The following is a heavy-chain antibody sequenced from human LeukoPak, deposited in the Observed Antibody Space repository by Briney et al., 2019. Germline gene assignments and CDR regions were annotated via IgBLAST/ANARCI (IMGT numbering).Heavy chain of an antibody. CDR1: GYIFSDYY. V-gene: IGHV1-2*02. J-gene: IGHJ2*01. CDR2: INPKSGFT. Sequence: ASVKVSCKASGYIFSDYYIHWVRQAPGQGLGWMGLINPKSGFTDYSQKFQGRVTMTRDTSIGTAYMELSRLRSDDTAVYYGARPQGAHYWYFDLWGRGSLVTVSS. CDR3: ARPQGAHYWYFDL. D-gene: IGHD3-16*01.